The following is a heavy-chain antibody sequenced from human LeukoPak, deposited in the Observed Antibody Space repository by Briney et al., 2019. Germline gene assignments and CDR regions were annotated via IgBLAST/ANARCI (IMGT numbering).Heavy chain of an antibody. D-gene: IGHD1-26*01. CDR2: IIPIFGTA. Sequence: SVKVSCKASLCTFSSYAISWVRQAAGQGLEWMGGIIPIFGTANYAQRFQGRVTITSDESTSTAYMELSSLRTDDTAVYYCARNSSVMGATSRYFDYWGQGTLVTVSS. CDR3: ARNSSVMGATSRYFDY. J-gene: IGHJ4*02. CDR1: LCTFSSYA. V-gene: IGHV1-69*13.